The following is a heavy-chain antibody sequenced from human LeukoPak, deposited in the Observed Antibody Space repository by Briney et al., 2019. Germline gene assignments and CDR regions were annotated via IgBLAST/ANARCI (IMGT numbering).Heavy chain of an antibody. Sequence: GASVKVSCKASGYTFTGYYMHWVRQAPGQGLEWMGWINPNSGGTNYAQKFQGRVTMTRDTSISTAYMELSRLRSDDTAVYYCARVSGWVVAWYYFDYWGQGTLVTVSS. D-gene: IGHD2-15*01. CDR1: GYTFTGYY. CDR3: ARVSGWVVAWYYFDY. V-gene: IGHV1-2*02. J-gene: IGHJ4*02. CDR2: INPNSGGT.